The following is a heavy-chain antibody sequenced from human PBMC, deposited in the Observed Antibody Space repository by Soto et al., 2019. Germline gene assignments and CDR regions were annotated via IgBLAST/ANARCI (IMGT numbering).Heavy chain of an antibody. CDR2: IYPGDSDA. V-gene: IGHV5-51*01. CDR1: GYSFSTHW. Sequence: EVQLVQSGAELRKPGESLKISCKGSGYSFSTHWLAWVRQMPGKGLEYMGIIYPGDSDARYSPSFQGQVTLSADKSISTAYLQWTSLKASDIAIYFCARARVSTPRLEDPFDIWGQGTMVTVSS. CDR3: ARARVSTPRLEDPFDI. J-gene: IGHJ3*02. D-gene: IGHD5-12*01.